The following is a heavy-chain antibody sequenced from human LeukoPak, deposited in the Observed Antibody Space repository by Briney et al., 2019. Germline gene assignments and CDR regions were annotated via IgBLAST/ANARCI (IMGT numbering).Heavy chain of an antibody. CDR3: ARDNRAYCGGDCFLAFDI. CDR1: GGSISSGDYY. CDR2: IHYSGST. Sequence: SQTLSLTCTVSGGSISSGDYYWSWIRQSPGKALEWIGYIHYSGSTYYNPSLESRVTILVDTSKNQFSLKLSSVTAADTAVYYCARDNRAYCGGDCFLAFDIWGQGTVVTVSS. D-gene: IGHD2-21*02. V-gene: IGHV4-30-4*01. J-gene: IGHJ3*02.